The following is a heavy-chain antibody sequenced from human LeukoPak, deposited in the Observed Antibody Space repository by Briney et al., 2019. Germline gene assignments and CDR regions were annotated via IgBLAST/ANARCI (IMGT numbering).Heavy chain of an antibody. J-gene: IGHJ4*02. D-gene: IGHD2/OR15-2a*01. CDR1: GFTFSSYG. Sequence: RAGGSLGLSCAASGFTFSSYGMHWVRQAPGKGLEWVAVISYDGSNKYYADSVKGRFTISRDNSKNTLYLQMNSLRAGDTAVYYCAIILYPQGPIFDYWGQGTLVTVSS. CDR2: ISYDGSNK. CDR3: AIILYPQGPIFDY. V-gene: IGHV3-30*03.